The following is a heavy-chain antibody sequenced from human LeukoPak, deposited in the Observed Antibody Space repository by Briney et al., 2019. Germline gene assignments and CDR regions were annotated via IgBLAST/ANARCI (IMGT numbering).Heavy chain of an antibody. Sequence: GESLKISCKGSGYSFSSFWIGWVRQMPGKGLEWMGIIYPGDSDTRYSPSFQGQVTISADKSISTAYLQWSSLKASDTAMYYCARRRADLSWAVVPDFDYWGQGTLVTVSS. D-gene: IGHD2/OR15-2a*01. J-gene: IGHJ4*02. CDR2: IYPGDSDT. V-gene: IGHV5-51*01. CDR1: GYSFSSFW. CDR3: ARRRADLSWAVVPDFDY.